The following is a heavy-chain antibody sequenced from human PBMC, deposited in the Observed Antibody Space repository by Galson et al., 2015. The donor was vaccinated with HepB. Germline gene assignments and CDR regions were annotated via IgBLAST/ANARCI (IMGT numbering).Heavy chain of an antibody. CDR1: GFTFSSYW. CDR2: IKQDGSEK. D-gene: IGHD3-16*01. Sequence: SLRLSCAASGFTFSSYWMSWVRQAPGKGLEWVANIKQDGSEKYYVDSVKGRLTISRDNAKNSLYLQMNSLRAEDTAVYYCARPQGGHYYYYYGMDVWGQGTTVTVSS. CDR3: ARPQGGHYYYYYGMDV. V-gene: IGHV3-7*01. J-gene: IGHJ6*02.